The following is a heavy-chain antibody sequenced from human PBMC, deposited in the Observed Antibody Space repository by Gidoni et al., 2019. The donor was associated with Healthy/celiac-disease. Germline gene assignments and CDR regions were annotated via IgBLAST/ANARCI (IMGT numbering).Heavy chain of an antibody. J-gene: IGHJ4*02. Sequence: QLQLQESGPGLVKPSETLSLTCTVPGGSISSSSYYWGWIRQPPGKGLEWIGSIYYSGSTYYNPSLKSRVTISVDTSKNQFSLKLSSVTAADTAVYYCAREVSAVHDYWGQGTLVTVSS. CDR1: GGSISSSSYY. V-gene: IGHV4-39*07. CDR3: AREVSAVHDY. CDR2: IYYSGST. D-gene: IGHD6-6*01.